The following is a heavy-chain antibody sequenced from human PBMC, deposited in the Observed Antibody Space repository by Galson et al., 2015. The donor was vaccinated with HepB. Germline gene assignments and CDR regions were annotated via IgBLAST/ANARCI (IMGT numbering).Heavy chain of an antibody. CDR3: ARFGQYSSGWYWVFDY. V-gene: IGHV3-30*04. Sequence: SLRLSCAASGFTFSSYAMHWVRQAPGEGLEWVAVISYDGSNKYYADSVKGRFTISRDNSKNTLYLQMNSLRAEDTAVYYCARFGQYSSGWYWVFDYWGQGTLVTVSS. J-gene: IGHJ4*02. D-gene: IGHD6-19*01. CDR2: ISYDGSNK. CDR1: GFTFSSYA.